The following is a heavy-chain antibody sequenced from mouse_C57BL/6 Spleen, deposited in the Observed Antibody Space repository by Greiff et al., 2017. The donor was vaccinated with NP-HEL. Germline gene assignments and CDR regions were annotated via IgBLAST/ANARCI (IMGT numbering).Heavy chain of an antibody. V-gene: IGHV5-12*01. CDR2: ISNGGGST. CDR1: GFTFSDYY. J-gene: IGHJ4*01. CDR3: ARPTGDYYAMDY. Sequence: EVQRVESGGGLVQPGGSLKLSCAASGFTFSDYYMYWVRQTPEKRLEWVAYISNGGGSTYYPDTVKGRFTISRDNAKNTLYLQMSRLKSEDTAMYYCARPTGDYYAMDYWGQGTSVTVSS.